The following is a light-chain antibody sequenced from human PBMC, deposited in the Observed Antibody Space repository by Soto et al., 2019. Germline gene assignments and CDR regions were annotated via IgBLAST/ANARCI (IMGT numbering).Light chain of an antibody. CDR1: QSFSSGY. Sequence: DIVLTQSPGTLSLSPGERATLSCRASQSFSSGYLAWYQQKPGQAPRLLIYGASTRATDIPDRFSGSGSGTEFTLTISRLEPEDFAVYYCHQYGSSPPYTFGQGTKVDIK. J-gene: IGKJ2*01. CDR2: GAS. CDR3: HQYGSSPPYT. V-gene: IGKV3-20*01.